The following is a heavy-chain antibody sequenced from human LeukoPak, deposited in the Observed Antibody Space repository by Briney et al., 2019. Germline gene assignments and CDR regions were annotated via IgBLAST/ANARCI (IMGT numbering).Heavy chain of an antibody. Sequence: PGGSLRLSCAASGFTFSSYWMSWVRQAPGKGLEWVANIKQDGSEKYYVDSVKGRYTISRDNAKNSLYLQMNSLRAEDTAVYYCARQGYYYDSSGYSDFDYWGQGTLVTVSS. CDR2: IKQDGSEK. V-gene: IGHV3-7*01. CDR1: GFTFSSYW. D-gene: IGHD3-22*01. J-gene: IGHJ4*02. CDR3: ARQGYYYDSSGYSDFDY.